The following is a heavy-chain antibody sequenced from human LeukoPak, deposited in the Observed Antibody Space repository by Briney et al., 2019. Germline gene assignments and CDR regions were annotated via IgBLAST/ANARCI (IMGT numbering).Heavy chain of an antibody. Sequence: PGGSLRLSCAASGFTFSSYAMSWVRQAPGKGLEWVSAISGSGGSTYYADSVKGRFTISRDNSKNTLYLQMNSLRAEDTAVYYCAKFGSSGWPPVNQPPPFDYWGQGTLVTVSS. D-gene: IGHD6-19*01. CDR2: ISGSGGST. J-gene: IGHJ4*02. CDR3: AKFGSSGWPPVNQPPPFDY. V-gene: IGHV3-23*01. CDR1: GFTFSSYA.